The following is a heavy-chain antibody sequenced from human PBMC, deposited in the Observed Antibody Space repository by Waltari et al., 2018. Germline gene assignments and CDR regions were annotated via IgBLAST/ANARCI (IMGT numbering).Heavy chain of an antibody. Sequence: QVQLQESGPGLVKPSQTLSLTCTVSGGSIRRGRYYWSWIRQPAGKGLEWIGRIYTSGSTNYNPSLKSRVTISVDTSKNQFSLKLSSVTAADTAVYYCARGKYQNDYWGQGTLVTVSS. D-gene: IGHD2-2*01. J-gene: IGHJ4*02. CDR3: ARGKYQNDY. CDR1: GGSIRRGRYY. CDR2: IYTSGST. V-gene: IGHV4-61*02.